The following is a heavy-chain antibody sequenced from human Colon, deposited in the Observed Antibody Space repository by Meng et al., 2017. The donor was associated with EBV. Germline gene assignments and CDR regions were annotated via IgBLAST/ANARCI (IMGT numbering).Heavy chain of an antibody. CDR3: ARASYGSGSPLGESWFDP. J-gene: IGHJ5*02. D-gene: IGHD3-10*01. CDR2: IHSSGST. V-gene: IGHV4-31*03. Sequence: EPGPRLVKPPQTLSLTCTVSGGSISSGGYYWSWIRQHPGKGLEWIGYIHSSGSTYYNPSLRSRLTISVDTSKNQFSLKLSSVTAADTAVYYCARASYGSGSPLGESWFDPWGQGTLVTVSS. CDR1: GGSISSGGYY.